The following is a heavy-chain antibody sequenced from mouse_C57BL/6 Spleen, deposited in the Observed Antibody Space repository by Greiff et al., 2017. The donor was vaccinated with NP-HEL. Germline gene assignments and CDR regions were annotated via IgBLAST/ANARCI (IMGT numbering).Heavy chain of an antibody. CDR1: GFNIKDYY. CDR3: ARKRRGSSGYDY. CDR2: IDPEDGET. Sequence: VHVKQSGAELVKPGASVKLSCTASGFNIKDYYMHWVKQRTEQGLEWIGRIDPEDGETKYAPKFQGKATITADTSSNTAYLQLSSLTSEDTAVYYCARKRRGSSGYDYWGQGTTLTVSS. J-gene: IGHJ2*01. D-gene: IGHD3-2*02. V-gene: IGHV14-2*01.